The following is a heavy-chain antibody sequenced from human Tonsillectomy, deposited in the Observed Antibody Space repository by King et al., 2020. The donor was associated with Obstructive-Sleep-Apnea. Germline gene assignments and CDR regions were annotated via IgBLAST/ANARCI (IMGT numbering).Heavy chain of an antibody. CDR2: ISSSSSTI. CDR1: GFTFSSYS. J-gene: IGHJ4*02. Sequence: VQLVESGGGLVQPGGSLRLSCAASGFTFSSYSMNWVRQAPGKGLEWVSYISSSSSTIYYADSVKGRFTISRDNAKNTLYLQMNSLRAEDTAVYYCAREDGEDGYPFDYWGQGTLVTVSS. V-gene: IGHV3-48*04. CDR3: AREDGEDGYPFDY. D-gene: IGHD5-24*01.